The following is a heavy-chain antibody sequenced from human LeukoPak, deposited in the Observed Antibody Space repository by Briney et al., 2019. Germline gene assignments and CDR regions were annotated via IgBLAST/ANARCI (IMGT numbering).Heavy chain of an antibody. CDR3: AGAYPGGIAAAEFDY. CDR1: GFTFSSYA. D-gene: IGHD6-13*01. Sequence: PGGSLRLSCAASGFTFSSYAMHWVRQAPGKGLEWVAVISYDGSNKYYADSVKGRFTISRDNSKNTLYLQMNSLRAEDTAVYYCAGAYPGGIAAAEFDYWGQGTLVTVSS. CDR2: ISYDGSNK. J-gene: IGHJ4*02. V-gene: IGHV3-30*04.